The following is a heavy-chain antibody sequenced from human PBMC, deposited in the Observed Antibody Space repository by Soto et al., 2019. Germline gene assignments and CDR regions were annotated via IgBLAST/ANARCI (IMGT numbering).Heavy chain of an antibody. CDR3: AKADGSTWWGYFDY. CDR2: MSGSGDSI. Sequence: EVQLLESGGGLVQPGGSLRLSCSASGFTFRSYVMSWVRQAPGKGLEWVSSMSGSGDSIRYADSVKGRFTISRDNSKNTLYLQMNSLRAEDTAVYHRAKADGSTWWGYFDYWGQGTLVTVSS. J-gene: IGHJ4*02. V-gene: IGHV3-23*01. D-gene: IGHD2-2*01. CDR1: GFTFRSYV.